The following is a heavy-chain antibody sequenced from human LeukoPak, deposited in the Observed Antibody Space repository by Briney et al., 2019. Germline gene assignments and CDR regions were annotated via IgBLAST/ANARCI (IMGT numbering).Heavy chain of an antibody. J-gene: IGHJ6*02. Sequence: GGSLRLSCSAAGFGITTYSMNWVRQAPGKGLEWVSYISSSSSTIYYADSVKGRFTISRDNSKNTLYLQMNSLRAEDTAVYYCAKVRDVLLWFGEPPAMMDVWGQGTTVTVSS. CDR1: GFGITTYS. CDR3: AKVRDVLLWFGEPPAMMDV. CDR2: ISSSSSTI. V-gene: IGHV3-48*01. D-gene: IGHD3-10*01.